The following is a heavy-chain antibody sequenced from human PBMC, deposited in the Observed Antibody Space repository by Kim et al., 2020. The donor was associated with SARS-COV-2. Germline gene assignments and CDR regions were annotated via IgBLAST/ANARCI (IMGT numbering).Heavy chain of an antibody. CDR3: ARRGSSWYSPIDY. V-gene: IGHV3-11*03. Sequence: GGSLRLSCAASGFTFSDHYMSWIRQAPGKGLEWVSYISSSSSHTNYADSVKGRFTISRDNAEHSLYLQMNGLRVEDTAVYYCARRGSSWYSPIDYWGQG. J-gene: IGHJ4*02. CDR1: GFTFSDHY. CDR2: ISSSSSHT. D-gene: IGHD6-13*01.